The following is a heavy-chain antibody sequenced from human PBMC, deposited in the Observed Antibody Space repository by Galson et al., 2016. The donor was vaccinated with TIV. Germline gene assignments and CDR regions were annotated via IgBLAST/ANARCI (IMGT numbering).Heavy chain of an antibody. J-gene: IGHJ4*02. D-gene: IGHD3-9*01. Sequence: SVKVSCKASGGTFISYTLSWVRQAPGQGLEWMGRIIPVLGMTNYAQEFQGRVTITADRFTGTAYLELSSLKPDDTAVYYCARADSVDISSTEYWGQGTLVTVSS. CDR2: IIPVLGMT. CDR3: ARADSVDISSTEY. V-gene: IGHV1-69*02. CDR1: GGTFISYT.